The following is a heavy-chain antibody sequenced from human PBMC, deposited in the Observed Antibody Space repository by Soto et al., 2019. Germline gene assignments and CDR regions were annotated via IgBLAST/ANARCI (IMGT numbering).Heavy chain of an antibody. J-gene: IGHJ5*02. D-gene: IGHD3-9*01. CDR1: GYTFTSYA. CDR3: AIVRYFGEGMGFDP. V-gene: IGHV1-3*01. Sequence: QVQLVQSGAEVKKPGASVKVSCKASGYTFTSYAMHWVRQAPGQRLEWMGWINAGKGNAKYSQKFQGRVTITRDTSASTDYMELSSLRSEDTAVYYCAIVRYFGEGMGFDPWGQGTLVTVSS. CDR2: INAGKGNA.